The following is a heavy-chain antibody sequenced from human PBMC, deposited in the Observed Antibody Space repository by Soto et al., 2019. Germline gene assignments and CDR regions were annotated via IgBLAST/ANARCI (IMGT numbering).Heavy chain of an antibody. D-gene: IGHD3-22*01. Sequence: SETLSLTCTVSGGSISSYYWSWIRQPPGKGLEWIGYIYYSGSTNYNPSLKSRVTISVDTSKNQFSLKLSSVTAADTAVYYCARVDYYDSSGYSGVYYFDYWGQGTLVTVSS. CDR1: GGSISSYY. V-gene: IGHV4-59*01. J-gene: IGHJ4*02. CDR2: IYYSGST. CDR3: ARVDYYDSSGYSGVYYFDY.